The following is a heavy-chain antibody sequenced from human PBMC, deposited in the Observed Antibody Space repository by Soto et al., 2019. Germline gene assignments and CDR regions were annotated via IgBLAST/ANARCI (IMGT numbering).Heavy chain of an antibody. V-gene: IGHV1-2*04. D-gene: IGHD6-13*01. Sequence: ASVKVSCKASGYTFTGYYMHWVRQAPGQGLEWMGWINPNSGGTNYAQKFQGWVTMTRDTSISTAYMELSRLRSDDTAVYYCARDQNKGGSSWDYWGQGTLVTVSS. CDR2: INPNSGGT. J-gene: IGHJ4*02. CDR1: GYTFTGYY. CDR3: ARDQNKGGSSWDY.